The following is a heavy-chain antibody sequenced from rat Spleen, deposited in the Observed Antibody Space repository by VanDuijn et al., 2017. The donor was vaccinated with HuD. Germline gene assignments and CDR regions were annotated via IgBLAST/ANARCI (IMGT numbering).Heavy chain of an antibody. Sequence: EVQLVESGGGLVQPGRSLKLSCAASGFTFSSFPMAWVRQAPKKGLEWVASISSGGGNTYYRDSVKGRFTISRDNAKSTLYLQMDSLRSEDTATYYCARRQTTGYWYFDFWGPGTMVTVST. CDR2: ISSGGGNT. D-gene: IGHD1-10*01. CDR1: GFTFSSFP. CDR3: ARRQTTGYWYFDF. J-gene: IGHJ1*01. V-gene: IGHV5-25*01.